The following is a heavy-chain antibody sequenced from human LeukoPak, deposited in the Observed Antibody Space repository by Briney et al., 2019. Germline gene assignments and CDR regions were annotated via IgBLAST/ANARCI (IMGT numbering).Heavy chain of an antibody. J-gene: IGHJ4*02. CDR2: INPSGGST. CDR3: ARDDYDDRSGYQHSTRNDY. D-gene: IGHD3-22*01. CDR1: GYTFTSYY. V-gene: IGHV1-46*01. Sequence: GASVKVSCKASGYTFTSYYMHWVRQAPGQGLEWMGIINPSGGSTNYAQKFQGRVTMTRDTSTSTVYMELSSLRSEDTAVYYCARDDYDDRSGYQHSTRNDYWDQGTLVTVSS.